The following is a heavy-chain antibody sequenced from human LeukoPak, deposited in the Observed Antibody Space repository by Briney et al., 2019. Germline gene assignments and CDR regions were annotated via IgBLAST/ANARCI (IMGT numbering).Heavy chain of an antibody. V-gene: IGHV1-2*02. J-gene: IGHJ4*02. CDR2: INPNSGGT. CDR1: GYTFTGYY. D-gene: IGHD4-17*01. CDR3: ARADYGDYSTFDY. Sequence: ASVKVSCKASGYTFTGYYMHWVRQARRQGLAWMGWINPNSGGTNYAQKFECRVTMTRDTSISTAYMELRRLRSDDTAVYYCARADYGDYSTFDYWGQGTLVTVSS.